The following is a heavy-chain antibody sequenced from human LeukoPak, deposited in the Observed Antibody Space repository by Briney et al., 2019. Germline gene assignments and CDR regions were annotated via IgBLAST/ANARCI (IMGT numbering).Heavy chain of an antibody. J-gene: IGHJ4*02. CDR1: GYTFTGYY. CDR3: AGSQVHDY. Sequence: GSVTVSCKASGYTFTGYYMHWVRQAPGQGLEWMGWINPNSGDTNYAQNFQGRVTMARDTSIITAYMELSSLRSDDTAVYYCAGSQVHDYWGQGTLVSVSS. CDR2: INPNSGDT. V-gene: IGHV1-2*02.